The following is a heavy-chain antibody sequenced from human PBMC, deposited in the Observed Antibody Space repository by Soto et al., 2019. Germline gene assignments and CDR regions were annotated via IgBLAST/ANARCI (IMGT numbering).Heavy chain of an antibody. CDR3: AKAYDYGAYYHGVDV. D-gene: IGHD4-17*01. CDR2: ISYDGSHK. V-gene: IGHV3-30*18. Sequence: GGSLRLSCAASGFTFSNYGIHWVRQAPGKGLEWVAVISYDGSHKYYADSVRGRFTISRDNSKNTLHLQINSLRADDTAVYYCAKAYDYGAYYHGVDVWAQGTTVTVSS. CDR1: GFTFSNYG. J-gene: IGHJ6*02.